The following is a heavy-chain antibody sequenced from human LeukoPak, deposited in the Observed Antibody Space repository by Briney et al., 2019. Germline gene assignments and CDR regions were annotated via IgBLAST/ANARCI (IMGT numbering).Heavy chain of an antibody. Sequence: GGSLRLSCAASGFTFSSYAMSWVRQAPGKGLEWVSAISGSGGSTYYADSVKGRFTISRDNSKNTLYLQMNSLRAEDTAVYYCAKAPHTGGIKNSFDYWAQETLVTVPS. CDR1: GFTFSSYA. J-gene: IGHJ4*02. CDR2: ISGSGGST. D-gene: IGHD3-16*01. V-gene: IGHV3-23*01. CDR3: AKAPHTGGIKNSFDY.